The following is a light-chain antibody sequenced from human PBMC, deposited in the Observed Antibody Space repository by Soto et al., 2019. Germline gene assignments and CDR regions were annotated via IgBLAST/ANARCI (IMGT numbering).Light chain of an antibody. Sequence: QSALTQPASVSGSPGQSITISCTGTSSDVGGYNFVSWYQQHPGKAPKLIIYEVSNRPSGVSHRFSGSKSGDTASLTISGLQAEDEADYYCSSYRSLNSGVFGGGTKLTVL. CDR2: EVS. J-gene: IGLJ3*02. CDR1: SSDVGGYNF. CDR3: SSYRSLNSGV. V-gene: IGLV2-14*01.